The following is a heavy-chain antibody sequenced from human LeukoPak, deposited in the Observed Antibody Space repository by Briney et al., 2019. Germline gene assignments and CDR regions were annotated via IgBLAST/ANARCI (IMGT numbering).Heavy chain of an antibody. CDR2: IYSGGTT. D-gene: IGHD3-22*01. J-gene: IGHJ4*02. V-gene: IGHV3-53*01. CDR3: GKLKSSGYLIEY. CDR1: GFTVSSNY. Sequence: QPGGSLRLSCAASGFTVSSNYMSWVRQAPGKGLEWVSVIYSGGTTYYADSVKGRFTISRDNSINTLYLQMSSLRAEDTAVYYCGKLKSSGYLIEYWGQGILVTVSS.